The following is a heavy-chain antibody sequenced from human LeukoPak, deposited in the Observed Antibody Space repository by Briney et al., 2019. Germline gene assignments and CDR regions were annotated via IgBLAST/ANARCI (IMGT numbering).Heavy chain of an antibody. CDR1: GFTFSSYA. J-gene: IGHJ3*02. V-gene: IGHV3-23*01. Sequence: GGSLTLSCAASGFTFSSYAMGWVRQAPGKGLEWVSAISGSGGSTYYADSVKGRFTISRDNSKNTLYLQMNSLRAEDTAVYYCAKVGEGLFDIWGQGTMVTVSS. CDR2: ISGSGGST. CDR3: AKVGEGLFDI. D-gene: IGHD3-10*01.